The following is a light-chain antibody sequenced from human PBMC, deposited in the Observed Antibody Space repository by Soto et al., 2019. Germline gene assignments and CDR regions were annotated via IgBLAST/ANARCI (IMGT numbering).Light chain of an antibody. V-gene: IGLV2-11*01. CDR3: QSYDSSLSTYV. J-gene: IGLJ1*01. CDR2: DVN. CDR1: TNY. Sequence: QSVLTQPHSVSGSPGQSVTISCTGTTNYVSWFQQHPGKAPKLIIYDVNKRPSGVPGRFSGSKSGNTASLTISGLQAEDAADYYCQSYDSSLSTYVFGTGTKLTVL.